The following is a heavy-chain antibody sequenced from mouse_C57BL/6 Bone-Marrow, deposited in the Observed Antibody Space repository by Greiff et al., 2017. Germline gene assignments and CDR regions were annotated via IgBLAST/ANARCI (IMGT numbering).Heavy chain of an antibody. Sequence: VQLVESGPELVKPGASVKLSCKASGYTFTSYDINWVKQRPGQGLEWIGWIYPRDGNTKYNEKFKGKATLTVDTSSSTAYMELHSLTSEDSAVYYCAIHPHYYGSYYFDYWGQGTTLTVSS. J-gene: IGHJ2*01. CDR1: GYTFTSYD. CDR2: IYPRDGNT. CDR3: AIHPHYYGSYYFDY. D-gene: IGHD1-1*01. V-gene: IGHV1-85*01.